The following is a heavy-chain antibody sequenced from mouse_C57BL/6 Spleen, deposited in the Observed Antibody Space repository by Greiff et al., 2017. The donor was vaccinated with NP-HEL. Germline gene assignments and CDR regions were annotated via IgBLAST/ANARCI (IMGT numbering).Heavy chain of an antibody. CDR1: GYTFTSYW. J-gene: IGHJ3*01. CDR2: SKPSNGGT. V-gene: IGHV1-53*01. D-gene: IGHD2-3*01. CDR3: ARDGYYGGFAY. Sequence: QVQLQQPGTELVKPGASVKLSCKASGYTFTSYWMHWVKQRPGQGLEWIGNSKPSNGGTNYNEKVKSKATLTVDKSSSTAYMQLSSLTSEDSAVYYCARDGYYGGFAYWGQGTLVTVSA.